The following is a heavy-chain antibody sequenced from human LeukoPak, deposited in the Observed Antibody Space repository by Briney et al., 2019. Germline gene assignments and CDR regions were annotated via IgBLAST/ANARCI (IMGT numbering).Heavy chain of an antibody. V-gene: IGHV3-43*02. Sequence: GGSLRLSCATSGFTFDDYVMHWVRQPPGKGLEWVSLISGDGGSAYYADSVKGRFTISRDNSRNSLYLQMNSLRTEDTALYYCAKELADIAEVAEVLAATDDGGQRTLVTVSS. D-gene: IGHD2-15*01. CDR2: ISGDGGSA. CDR1: GFTFDDYV. CDR3: AKELADIAEVAEVLAATDD. J-gene: IGHJ4*02.